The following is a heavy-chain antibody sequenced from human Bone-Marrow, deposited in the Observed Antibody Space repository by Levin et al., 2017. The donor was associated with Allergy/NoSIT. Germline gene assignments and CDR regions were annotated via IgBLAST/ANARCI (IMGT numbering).Heavy chain of an antibody. CDR3: AKGYCGDHCYSDFFEN. V-gene: IGHV3-9*01. CDR2: ISRRTDKI. Sequence: PGGSLRLSCGGSGFIFKDYAMHWVRQAPGKGLEWVASISRRTDKIEHADSVRGRFTISRDNAGRSLYLQMNDLRTEDTGFYYCAKGYCGDHCYSDFFENWGLGTLVTVSS. CDR1: GFIFKDYA. J-gene: IGHJ4*01. D-gene: IGHD2-21*02.